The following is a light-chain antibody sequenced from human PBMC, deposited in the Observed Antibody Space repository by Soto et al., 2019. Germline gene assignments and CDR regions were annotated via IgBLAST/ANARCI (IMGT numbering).Light chain of an antibody. CDR1: RSVSNR. CDR2: GAS. CDR3: QQYYNWPVT. V-gene: IGKV3-15*01. J-gene: IGKJ4*01. Sequence: EILMTQSPATLSVSPGETVTFSCRASRSVSNRLAWYQHKPGQASRLLISGASNGATGIPPKFSGSGSGTEFTLTVDSLQSDDIAVYYCQQYYNWPVTFGGGTKVEIK.